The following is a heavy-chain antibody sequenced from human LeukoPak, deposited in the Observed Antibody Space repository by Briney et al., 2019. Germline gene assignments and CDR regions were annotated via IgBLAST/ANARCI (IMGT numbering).Heavy chain of an antibody. CDR3: ARDLPAYSTAYYTPLFDY. CDR1: AFTFSSYD. Sequence: GGSLRLSCVASAFTFSSYDMSWVRQAPGKGLEWVSAISGTGGSTYYADSVKGRFTISRDNSKNSLYLQMNSLRAEDTAVYYCARDLPAYSTAYYTPLFDYWGQGTLVTVSS. D-gene: IGHD3/OR15-3a*01. CDR2: ISGTGGST. J-gene: IGHJ4*02. V-gene: IGHV3-23*01.